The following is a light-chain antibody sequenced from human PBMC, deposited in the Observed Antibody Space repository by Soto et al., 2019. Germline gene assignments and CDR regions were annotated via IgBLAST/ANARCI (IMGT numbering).Light chain of an antibody. CDR2: GAS. V-gene: IGKV3-20*01. CDR3: QHDRNSHPLYT. J-gene: IGKJ2*01. CDR1: HSVSNDY. Sequence: EIVLTQSPGTLSLSPGDRATLSCRASHSVSNDYLAWYQQKPGQAPRLLIYGASSRATGIPDRFSGSASGTEVTLTISRLEPEDFAVYYCQHDRNSHPLYTCGQGPKLEVK.